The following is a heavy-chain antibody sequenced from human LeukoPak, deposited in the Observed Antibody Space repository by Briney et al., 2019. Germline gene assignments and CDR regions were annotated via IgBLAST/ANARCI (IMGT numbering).Heavy chain of an antibody. CDR3: AKDRIAVAGIFDY. V-gene: IGHV3-7*01. D-gene: IGHD6-19*01. CDR2: IKQDGSEK. J-gene: IGHJ4*02. CDR1: GFTFSSYW. Sequence: GGSLRLSCAASGFTFSSYWMNWVRQAPGKGLEWVANIKQDGSEKYYVDSVKGRFTISRDNAKNSLYLQMNSLRAEDTAVYYCAKDRIAVAGIFDYWGQGTLVTVSS.